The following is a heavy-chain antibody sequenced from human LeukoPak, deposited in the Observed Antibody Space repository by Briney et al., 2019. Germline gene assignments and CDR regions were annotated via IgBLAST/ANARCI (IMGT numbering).Heavy chain of an antibody. CDR1: GGSISSYY. CDR2: IYYRGST. CDR3: ARDQAHYYGSGSFYGMDV. J-gene: IGHJ6*02. D-gene: IGHD3-10*01. V-gene: IGHV4-59*01. Sequence: SETLSLTCTVSGGSISSYYWSWIRQPPGKGLEWIGYIYYRGSTNYNPSLKSRVTISVDTSKNQFSLKLSSVTAADTAVYYCARDQAHYYGSGSFYGMDVWGQGTTVTVSS.